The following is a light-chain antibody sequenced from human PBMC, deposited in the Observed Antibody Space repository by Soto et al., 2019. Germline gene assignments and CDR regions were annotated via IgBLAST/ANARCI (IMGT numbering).Light chain of an antibody. V-gene: IGLV2-14*03. J-gene: IGLJ2*01. CDR3: SSHSSSSTLVV. CDR2: DVN. CDR1: SSDVGGYNY. Sequence: QSALPQPASMSGSPGQSITISCTGTSSDVGGYNYVSWYQQHPGKAPKLMIYDVNNRPSGVYNRFSGSKSGNTASLTISGLQDEDEADYYCSSHSSSSTLVVFGGGTKVTVL.